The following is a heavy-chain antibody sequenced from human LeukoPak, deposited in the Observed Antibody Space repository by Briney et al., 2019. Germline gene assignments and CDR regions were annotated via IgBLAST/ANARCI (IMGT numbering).Heavy chain of an antibody. CDR2: IIPILGIA. D-gene: IGHD3-22*01. Sequence: SVKVSCKASGGTFSSYSIRWARQAPGQALEWMGRIIPILGIANYAQKLQGRVTIPADKSTSTAHMALSSLRSEHTGVYYCARTPSVYYYDSSGYFWFDPWGQGTLVTVSS. J-gene: IGHJ5*02. V-gene: IGHV1-69*02. CDR1: GGTFSSYS. CDR3: ARTPSVYYYDSSGYFWFDP.